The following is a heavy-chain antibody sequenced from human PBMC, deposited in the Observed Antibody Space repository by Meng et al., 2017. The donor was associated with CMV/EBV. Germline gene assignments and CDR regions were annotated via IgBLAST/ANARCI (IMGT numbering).Heavy chain of an antibody. CDR3: ASSIAARPRPFDY. CDR2: IIPIFGTA. D-gene: IGHD6-6*01. J-gene: IGHJ4*02. CDR1: GGNFSSYA. V-gene: IGHV1-69*05. Sequence: CKASGGNFSSYAISWVRQAPGQGLEWMGGIIPIFGTANYAQKFQGRVTITTDESTSTAYMELSSLRSEDTAVYYCASSIAARPRPFDYWGQGTLVTVSS.